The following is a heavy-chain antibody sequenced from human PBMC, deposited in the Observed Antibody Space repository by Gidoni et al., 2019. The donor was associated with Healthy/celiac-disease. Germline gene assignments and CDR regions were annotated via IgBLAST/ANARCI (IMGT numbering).Heavy chain of an antibody. Sequence: EVQLVESGGGLVQPGGSLRLSCAASGFTFSSYSMNWVRQAPVKGLEWVSYISSSSSTIYYADSVKGRFTISRDNAKNSLYLQMNSLRDEDTAVYYCARDGGLWFGELLYTDYYYYYGMDVWGQGTTVTVSS. D-gene: IGHD3-10*01. CDR2: ISSSSSTI. V-gene: IGHV3-48*02. CDR3: ARDGGLWFGELLYTDYYYYYGMDV. J-gene: IGHJ6*02. CDR1: GFTFSSYS.